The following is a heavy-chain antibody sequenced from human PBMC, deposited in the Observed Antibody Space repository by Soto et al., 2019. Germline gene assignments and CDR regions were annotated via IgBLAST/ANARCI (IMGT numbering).Heavy chain of an antibody. V-gene: IGHV1-3*01. CDR3: ARDDEYSSSWYLAGFFAY. CDR1: GYTFTSYA. J-gene: IGHJ4*02. D-gene: IGHD6-13*01. Sequence: GASVKVSCKASGYTFTSYAMHWVRQAPGQRLEWMGWINAGNGNTKYSQKFQGRVTITRDTSASTAYMELSSLRSEDTAVYYCARDDEYSSSWYLAGFFAYWGQGTLVTVSS. CDR2: INAGNGNT.